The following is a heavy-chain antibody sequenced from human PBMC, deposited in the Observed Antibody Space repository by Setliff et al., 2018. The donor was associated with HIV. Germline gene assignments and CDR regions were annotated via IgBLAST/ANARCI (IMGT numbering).Heavy chain of an antibody. J-gene: IGHJ4*02. D-gene: IGHD2-2*01. CDR3: VRDTTSGWMLTE. CDR1: GFTFSTYG. Sequence: GGSLRLSCAASGFTFSTYGLNWVRQAPGKGLEWISYLNNDGTTIYYADSVRGRFTISRDNARDSLYLQMNSLRAEDTAVYYCVRDTTSGWMLTEWGQGTLVTVPS. V-gene: IGHV3-48*04. CDR2: LNNDGTTI.